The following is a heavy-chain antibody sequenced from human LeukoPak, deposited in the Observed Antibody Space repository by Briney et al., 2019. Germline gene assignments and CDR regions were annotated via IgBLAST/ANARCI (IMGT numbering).Heavy chain of an antibody. CDR1: GYTFTRYG. D-gene: IGHD3-10*01. V-gene: IGHV1-18*01. CDR2: ISAYNGNT. Sequence: ASVEVSCKASGYTFTRYGVSWVRQAPGQGLEWMGWISAYNGNTNFAQTLQGRVTMTTDTSTSTAYMELRSLRSDDTAVYYCARASSATPSQLDFDYWGQGTLVTVSS. J-gene: IGHJ4*02. CDR3: ARASSATPSQLDFDY.